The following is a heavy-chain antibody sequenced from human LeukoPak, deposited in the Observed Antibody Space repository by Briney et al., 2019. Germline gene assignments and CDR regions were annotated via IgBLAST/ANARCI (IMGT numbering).Heavy chain of an antibody. D-gene: IGHD3-22*01. V-gene: IGHV4-59*01. CDR1: GGSISSYY. CDR2: IYYSGST. Sequence: SETLSLTCTVSGGSISSYYWSWIRQPPGKGLEWIGYIYYSGSTNYNPSLKSRVTISVDTSKNQFSLKLSSVTAADTAVYYCARASSDYYDSSGYGRTYYYYYYMDVWGKGTTVTISS. CDR3: ARASSDYYDSSGYGRTYYYYYYMDV. J-gene: IGHJ6*03.